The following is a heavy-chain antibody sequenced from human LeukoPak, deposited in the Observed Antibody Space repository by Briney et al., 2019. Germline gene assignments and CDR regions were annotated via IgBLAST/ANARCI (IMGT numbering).Heavy chain of an antibody. J-gene: IGHJ4*02. Sequence: ASVKVSCKASGYTFSDYYAHWVRQAPGQGLAWVGWINPNSGGTSYAQKLQGRVTVTRDTSISTAHMEPSSLRSDDTAVYYCVRGIAAPNYFDYWGQGTLVTVSS. CDR2: INPNSGGT. CDR1: GYTFSDYY. V-gene: IGHV1-2*02. CDR3: VRGIAAPNYFDY. D-gene: IGHD6-13*01.